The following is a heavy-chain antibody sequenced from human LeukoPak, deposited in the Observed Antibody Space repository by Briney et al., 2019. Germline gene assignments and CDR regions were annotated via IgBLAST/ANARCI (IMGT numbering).Heavy chain of an antibody. V-gene: IGHV3-23*01. CDR1: GFTFSSDA. Sequence: QPGGSLRLSCAASGFTFSSDAMSWVRQAPGKGLEWVSAFSGSGDRTYYADSVKGRFTISRDNSKNTVYLQMNSLRDDDTAVYYCAKSVPLGSSWFEYFQHWGQGTLVTVSS. CDR3: AKSVPLGSSWFEYFQH. J-gene: IGHJ1*01. D-gene: IGHD6-13*01. CDR2: FSGSGDRT.